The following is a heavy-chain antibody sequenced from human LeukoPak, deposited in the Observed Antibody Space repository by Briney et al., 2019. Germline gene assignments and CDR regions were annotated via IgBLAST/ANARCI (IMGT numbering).Heavy chain of an antibody. Sequence: GGSLRLSCAASGFTFSSYSMNWVRQAPGKGLEWVSSISSSSSYIYYADSVKGRFTISRGNAKNSLYLQMNSLRAEDTAVYYCAREYSSGWYHGGFDYWGQGTLVTVSS. CDR2: ISSSSSYI. J-gene: IGHJ4*02. CDR1: GFTFSSYS. V-gene: IGHV3-21*01. D-gene: IGHD6-19*01. CDR3: AREYSSGWYHGGFDY.